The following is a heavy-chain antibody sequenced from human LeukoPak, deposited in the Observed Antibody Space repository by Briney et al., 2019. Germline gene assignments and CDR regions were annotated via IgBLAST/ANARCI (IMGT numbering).Heavy chain of an antibody. J-gene: IGHJ4*02. CDR2: INHSGST. CDR3: AMYSGYDPPFDY. Sequence: SETLSLTYAVYGGSFSGYYWSWIRQPPGKGLEWIGEINHSGSTNYNPSLKSRVTISVDTSKNQFSLKLSSVTAADTAVYYRAMYSGYDPPFDYWGQGTLVTVSS. CDR1: GGSFSGYY. D-gene: IGHD5-12*01. V-gene: IGHV4-34*01.